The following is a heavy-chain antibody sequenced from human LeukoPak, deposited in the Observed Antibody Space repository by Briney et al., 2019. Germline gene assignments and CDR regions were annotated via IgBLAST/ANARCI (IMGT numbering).Heavy chain of an antibody. V-gene: IGHV4-34*01. CDR3: ARIKKSWRVYAMKYYFDY. CDR1: GGSFSGYY. Sequence: PSETLSLTCAVYGGSFSGYYWSWIRQPPGKGLEWIGEINHSGSTYYNPSLKSRVTISVDTSKNQFSLKLSSVTAADTAVYYCARIKKSWRVYAMKYYFDYWGQGTLVTVSS. D-gene: IGHD2-8*01. J-gene: IGHJ4*02. CDR2: INHSGST.